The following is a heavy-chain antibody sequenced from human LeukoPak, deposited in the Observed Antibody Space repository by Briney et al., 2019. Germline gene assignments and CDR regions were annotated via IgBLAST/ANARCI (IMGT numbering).Heavy chain of an antibody. V-gene: IGHV4-39*07. CDR3: AGVGDMVRGGEDALAM. CDR2: SYYSVST. J-gene: IGHJ3*02. CDR1: GFSISSSNSY. D-gene: IGHD3-10*01. Sequence: SETLSLTCTVSGFSISSSNSYWGWFRQPPGKGLEWSVSSYYSVSTYDNPSLNSLLTITVDTSKNRFSLQQISGPGAVTAVYYCAGVGDMVRGGEDALAMWGQGPKVTVSS.